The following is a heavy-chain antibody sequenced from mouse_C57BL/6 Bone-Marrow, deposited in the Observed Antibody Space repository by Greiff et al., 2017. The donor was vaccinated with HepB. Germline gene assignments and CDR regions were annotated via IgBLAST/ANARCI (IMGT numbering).Heavy chain of an antibody. Sequence: EVKVVESGPGLAKPSQTLSLTCSVTGYSITSDYWNWIRKFPGNKLEYMGYISYSGSTYYNPSLKSRISITRDTSKNQYYLQLNSVTTEDTATYYCARSNYYGSSLCYFDYWGQGTTLTVSS. CDR2: ISYSGST. V-gene: IGHV3-8*01. CDR1: GYSITSDY. CDR3: ARSNYYGSSLCYFDY. J-gene: IGHJ2*01. D-gene: IGHD1-1*01.